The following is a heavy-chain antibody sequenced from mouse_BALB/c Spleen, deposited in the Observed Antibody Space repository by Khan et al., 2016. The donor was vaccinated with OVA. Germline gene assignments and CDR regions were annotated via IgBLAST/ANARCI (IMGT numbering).Heavy chain of an antibody. J-gene: IGHJ3*01. Sequence: EVKLMESGTVLARPGASVKMSCKASGYTFTSYWMHWVKQRPGQGLEWIGDIYPGNTDTNYNQKFKGKAKLTAVTSTSTAYMELSSLTNEDSAVYYWTRRNWDVAWFAYWGQGTLVTVSA. CDR2: IYPGNTDT. CDR3: TRRNWDVAWFAY. V-gene: IGHV1-5*01. CDR1: GYTFTSYW. D-gene: IGHD4-1*01.